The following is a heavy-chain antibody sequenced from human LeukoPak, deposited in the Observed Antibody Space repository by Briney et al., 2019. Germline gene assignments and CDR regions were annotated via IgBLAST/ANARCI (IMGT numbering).Heavy chain of an antibody. V-gene: IGHV4-59*01. J-gene: IGHJ4*02. Sequence: PSETLSLTCTVPGGSISSYYWSWIRQPPGKGLEWIGYIYHSGYTNYNPSLKSRVTISVDTSKNQFSLKVSSVTAADTAVYYCARSSSSLEYSDYWGQGALVTVSS. CDR1: GGSISSYY. CDR3: ARSSSSLEYSDY. D-gene: IGHD6-19*01. CDR2: IYHSGYT.